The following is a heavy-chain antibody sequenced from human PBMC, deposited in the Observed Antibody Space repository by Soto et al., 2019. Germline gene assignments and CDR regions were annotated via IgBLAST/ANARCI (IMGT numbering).Heavy chain of an antibody. CDR2: INAGNGNT. CDR3: ASPYGFWSGAQTYSMDV. J-gene: IGHJ6*02. Sequence: SVKVSCTASVYTFTNYARQWVRQAPRQGIEGMGWINAGNGNTKYSQKFHGRLTITRDTSASTAYMELSSLRSEDTAVYSCASPYGFWSGAQTYSMDVWGQGTTVTVSS. V-gene: IGHV1-3*01. D-gene: IGHD3-3*01. CDR1: VYTFTNYA.